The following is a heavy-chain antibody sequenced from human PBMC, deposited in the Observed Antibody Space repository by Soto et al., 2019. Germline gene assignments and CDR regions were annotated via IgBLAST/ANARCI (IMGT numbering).Heavy chain of an antibody. CDR1: GFTVSSNY. CDR3: ARDFVVRGVTSNYYYYGMDV. Sequence: PGGSLRLSCAASGFTVSSNYMSWVRQAPGKGLGWVSVIYSGGSTYYADSVKGRFTISRDNSKNTLYLQMNSLRAEDTAVYYCARDFVVRGVTSNYYYYGMDVWGQGTTVTVFS. D-gene: IGHD3-10*01. J-gene: IGHJ6*02. V-gene: IGHV3-66*01. CDR2: IYSGGST.